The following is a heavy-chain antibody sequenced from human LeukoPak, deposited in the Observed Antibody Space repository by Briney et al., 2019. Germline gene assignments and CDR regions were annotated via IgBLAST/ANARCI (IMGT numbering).Heavy chain of an antibody. J-gene: IGHJ6*03. Sequence: PGGSLRLSCAASGFTFSDYTIHWVRQAPGKRLQSVSAITSNGAYTHYADSVKGRFTISRDNSRNAVFPQMGGLRIEDMAVYYCARVKMGATVSDYYYYYMDVWGKGTTVTVSS. D-gene: IGHD1-26*01. CDR3: ARVKMGATVSDYYYYYMDV. V-gene: IGHV3-64*02. CDR1: GFTFSDYT. CDR2: ITSNGAYT.